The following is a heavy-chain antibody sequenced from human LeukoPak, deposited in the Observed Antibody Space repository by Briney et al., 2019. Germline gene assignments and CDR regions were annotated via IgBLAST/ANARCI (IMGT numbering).Heavy chain of an antibody. CDR2: IPSSGSA. Sequence: SETLSLTCTVSGDSISSGDYYWSWIRQPAGKGLEWIGRIPSSGSANYNPSLKSRVTISVDTSKNQFSLTLSSVTAADTAVYYCARVARCTSCFDVDYWGQGTLVTVSS. V-gene: IGHV4-61*02. J-gene: IGHJ4*02. D-gene: IGHD2-2*01. CDR1: GDSISSGDYY. CDR3: ARVARCTSCFDVDY.